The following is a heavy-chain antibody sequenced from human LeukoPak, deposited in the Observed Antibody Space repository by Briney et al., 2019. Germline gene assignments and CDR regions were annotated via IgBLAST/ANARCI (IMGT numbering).Heavy chain of an antibody. Sequence: GASVKVSCKASGYTFTGYYMQWVRQAPGQGLEWMGWINPNSGGTNYAQKFQGRVTMTRDTSISTAYMELSRLRSDDTAVYYCARDYYDSSGYYKLGYYYYGMDVWGQGTTVTVSS. J-gene: IGHJ6*02. V-gene: IGHV1-2*02. CDR1: GYTFTGYY. CDR3: ARDYYDSSGYYKLGYYYYGMDV. D-gene: IGHD3-22*01. CDR2: INPNSGGT.